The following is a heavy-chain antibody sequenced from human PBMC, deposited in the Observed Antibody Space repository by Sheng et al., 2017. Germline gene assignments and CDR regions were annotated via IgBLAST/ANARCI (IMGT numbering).Heavy chain of an antibody. Sequence: AASGFTFSDHYMDWVRQAPGKGLEWVGRTRNKANSYTTEYAASVKGRFTISRDDSKKSLYLQMNSLKTEDTAVYYCARGGYSLYYYYGMDVWGQGTTVTVSS. D-gene: IGHD4-4*01. J-gene: IGHJ6*02. CDR3: ARGGYSLYYYYGMDV. V-gene: IGHV3-72*01. CDR2: TRNKANSYTT. CDR1: GFTFSDHY.